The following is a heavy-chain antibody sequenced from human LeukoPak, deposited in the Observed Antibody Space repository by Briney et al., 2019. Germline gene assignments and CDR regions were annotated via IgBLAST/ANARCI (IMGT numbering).Heavy chain of an antibody. CDR2: IYHSGST. V-gene: IGHV4-38-2*01. D-gene: IGHD1-7*01. CDR3: ARSRNWNYVRAFDI. Sequence: PSETLSLTCAVSGYSISSGYYRGWIRQPPGKGLEWIGSIYHSGSTYYNPSLKSRVTISVDTSKNQFSLKLSSVTAADTAVFYCARSRNWNYVRAFDIWGQGTVVTVSS. CDR1: GYSISSGYY. J-gene: IGHJ3*02.